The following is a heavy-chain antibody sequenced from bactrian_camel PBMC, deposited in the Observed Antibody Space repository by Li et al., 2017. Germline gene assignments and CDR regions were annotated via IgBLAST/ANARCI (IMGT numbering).Heavy chain of an antibody. Sequence: VQLVESEGGSVQAGESLTLSCAASRFTFSAYYINWVRQAPGKGLEWVSGIIKDGSVTYYADSVKGRFTISRDNAKNAVTLQMTGLKPDDTALYYCATDMCLERVDFGVWGQGTQVTVS. D-gene: IGHD5*01. CDR1: RFTFSAYY. CDR2: IIKDGSVT. V-gene: IGHV3S6*01. J-gene: IGHJ6*01. CDR3: ATDMCLERVDFGV.